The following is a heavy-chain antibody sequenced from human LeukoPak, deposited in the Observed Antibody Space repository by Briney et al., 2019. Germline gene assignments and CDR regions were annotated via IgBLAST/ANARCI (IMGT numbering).Heavy chain of an antibody. CDR1: GGSISSYY. V-gene: IGHV4-4*07. Sequence: KSSETLSLTCTVSGGSISSYYWSWIRQPAGKGLEWIGRIDASGNPNYNPSLRSRLTMSVDTSKNQFSLNLRFVTAADTAVFYCARGFEYSTSSRLGYYYFYMDVWGIGTTVTVSS. CDR2: IDASGNP. D-gene: IGHD6-6*01. CDR3: ARGFEYSTSSRLGYYYFYMDV. J-gene: IGHJ6*03.